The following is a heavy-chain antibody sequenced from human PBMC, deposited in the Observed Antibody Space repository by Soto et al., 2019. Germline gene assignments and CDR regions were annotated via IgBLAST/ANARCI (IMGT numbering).Heavy chain of an antibody. Sequence: GGSLRLSCAASGFTFSDYYMSWIRQAPGKGLEWVSYISSSGSTIYYADSVRGRFTISRDNAKNSLYLQMNSLRAEDTAVYYCARDLTYDFWSGYYYGMDVWGQGTTVTVSS. CDR2: ISSSGSTI. V-gene: IGHV3-11*01. D-gene: IGHD3-3*01. CDR3: ARDLTYDFWSGYYYGMDV. CDR1: GFTFSDYY. J-gene: IGHJ6*02.